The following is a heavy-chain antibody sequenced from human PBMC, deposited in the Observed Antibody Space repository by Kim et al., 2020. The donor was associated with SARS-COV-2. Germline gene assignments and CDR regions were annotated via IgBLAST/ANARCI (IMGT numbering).Heavy chain of an antibody. Sequence: TNYAQKFQGRVTMSTDTSTSTVYMGLRSLGSDDTAVYYCARGGIAVADYWGQGTLVTVSS. D-gene: IGHD6-19*01. CDR2: T. CDR3: ARGGIAVADY. V-gene: IGHV1-18*01. J-gene: IGHJ4*02.